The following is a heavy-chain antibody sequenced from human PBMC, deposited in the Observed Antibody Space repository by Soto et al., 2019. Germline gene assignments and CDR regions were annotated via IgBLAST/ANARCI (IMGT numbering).Heavy chain of an antibody. J-gene: IGHJ4*02. CDR2: INSDGTTT. V-gene: IGHV3-74*01. D-gene: IGHD1-26*01. Sequence: EVQLVESGGGLVQPGGSLRLSCAASGFTFSTYWMHWVRQAPGKGLVWVSRINSDGTTTTYADSVKGRFTISRDNARNTLYLQMNSLRAEDTAVYYCATVATRSYSWRDNWGQGTLVTVSS. CDR3: ATVATRSYSWRDN. CDR1: GFTFSTYW.